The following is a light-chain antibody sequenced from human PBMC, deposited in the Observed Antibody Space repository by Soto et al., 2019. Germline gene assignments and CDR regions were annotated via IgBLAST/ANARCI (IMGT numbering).Light chain of an antibody. J-gene: IGLJ1*01. CDR2: DVS. CDR1: SSDIGDSNS. V-gene: IGLV2-8*01. CDR3: SPYAGSNNYV. Sequence: QSVLTQPPSASGSPGQSVTISCTGTSSDIGDSNSVSWYQQHPGKAPKLMIYDVSKRPSGVPDRFSGSKSGSTASLTVSGLQAEDEADYYCSPYAGSNNYVFGTGTKVTVL.